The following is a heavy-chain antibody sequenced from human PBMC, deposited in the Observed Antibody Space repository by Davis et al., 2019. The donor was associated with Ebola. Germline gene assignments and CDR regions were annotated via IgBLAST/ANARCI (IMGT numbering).Heavy chain of an antibody. CDR2: IDWDDDK. D-gene: IGHD2-15*01. V-gene: IGHV2-70*18. CDR1: GGSISSYY. Sequence: TLSLTCTVSGGSISSYYWSWIRQPPGKALEWLALIDWDDDKYYSTSLKTRLTISKDTSKNQVVLTMTNMDPVDTATYYCARTLLLDNGMDVWGKGTTVTVSS. J-gene: IGHJ6*04. CDR3: ARTLLLDNGMDV.